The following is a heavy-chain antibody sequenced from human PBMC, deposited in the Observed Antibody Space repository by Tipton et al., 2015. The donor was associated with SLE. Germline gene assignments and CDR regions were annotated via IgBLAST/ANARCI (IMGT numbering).Heavy chain of an antibody. V-gene: IGHV4-34*01. CDR1: GGSFSGYY. CDR2: INDSGST. CDR3: ARASSGYYYDY. Sequence: TLSLTCAVYGGSFSGYYWSWIRQPPGKGLEWIGEINDSGSTNYNPSLKSRVTISVDTSKNHFSLKLSSVTAADTAIYYCARASSGYYYDYWGQGTLVTVSS. D-gene: IGHD3-22*01. J-gene: IGHJ4*02.